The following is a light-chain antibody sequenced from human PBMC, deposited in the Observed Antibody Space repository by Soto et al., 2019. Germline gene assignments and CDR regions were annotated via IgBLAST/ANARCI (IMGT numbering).Light chain of an antibody. CDR3: QQYNNSPPGVT. Sequence: EIVMTQSPATLSVSPGERATLSCRASQSVSSNLAWYQQKPGQAPRLLIYGASSRATGIPARFSGSGSGTEFTHTISSLQSEDFAVYYCQQYNNSPPGVTFGPGAKVDIK. J-gene: IGKJ3*01. CDR1: QSVSSN. CDR2: GAS. V-gene: IGKV3-15*01.